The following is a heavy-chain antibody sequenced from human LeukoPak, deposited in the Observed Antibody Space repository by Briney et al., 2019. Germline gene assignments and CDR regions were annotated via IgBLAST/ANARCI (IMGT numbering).Heavy chain of an antibody. D-gene: IGHD3-22*01. CDR1: GGSISSSGDY. CDR3: ARVTGYIVEDYFDY. CDR2: IYYSGST. V-gene: IGHV4-61*08. Sequence: SETLSLTCTVSGGSISSSGDYWGWIRQPPGTGLEWIGYIYYSGSTNYNPSLKSRVTISVDTSKNQFSLRMSSVTAADTAVYYCARVTGYIVEDYFDYWGQGTLVTVSS. J-gene: IGHJ4*02.